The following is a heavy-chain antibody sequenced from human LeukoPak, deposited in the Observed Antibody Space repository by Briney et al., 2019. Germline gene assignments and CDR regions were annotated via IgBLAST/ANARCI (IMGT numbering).Heavy chain of an antibody. Sequence: KPGGSLRLSCAASGLTFSDYYMSWIRQAPGKGLEWVSYISSSGTTIYYADSVKGRFTISRDNAKNSLYLQMNSPRAEDTAVYFCARWDSSGCLDYWGQGTLVTVSS. CDR3: ARWDSSGCLDY. CDR1: GLTFSDYY. CDR2: ISSSGTTI. D-gene: IGHD3-22*01. J-gene: IGHJ4*02. V-gene: IGHV3-11*01.